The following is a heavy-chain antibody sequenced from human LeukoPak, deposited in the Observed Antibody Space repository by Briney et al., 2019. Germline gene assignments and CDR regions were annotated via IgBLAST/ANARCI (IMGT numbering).Heavy chain of an antibody. CDR1: GFTFGSYS. V-gene: IGHV3-23*01. Sequence: GGSLRLSCAASGFTFGSYSMNWVRQAPGKGLEWVSGVSGSGDSTYYADSVKGRFTISRDNSNNTLFLLMNSLRAEDTAVYYCAKYMSSGQWGQGTLVTVSS. CDR2: VSGSGDST. J-gene: IGHJ4*02. CDR3: AKYMSSGQ. D-gene: IGHD6-19*01.